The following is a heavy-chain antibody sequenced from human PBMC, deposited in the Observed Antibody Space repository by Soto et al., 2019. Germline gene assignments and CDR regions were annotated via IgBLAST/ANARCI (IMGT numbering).Heavy chain of an antibody. V-gene: IGHV3-23*01. Sequence: EVQLLESGGGLVQPGGSLRLSCTASEFTFSNYAMSWVRQAPGKGLEWVSAISASGAATYYVDSVKGRFSISRDNSKNTLYVQMNSLRAEDTGVYYCAKAARGGVGATLGYWGQGTLVTVSS. CDR2: ISASGAAT. D-gene: IGHD1-26*01. CDR3: AKAARGGVGATLGY. J-gene: IGHJ4*02. CDR1: EFTFSNYA.